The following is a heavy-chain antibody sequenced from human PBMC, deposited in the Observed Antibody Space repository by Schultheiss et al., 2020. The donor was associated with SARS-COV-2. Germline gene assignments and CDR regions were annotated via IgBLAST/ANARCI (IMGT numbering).Heavy chain of an antibody. CDR3: AKVGGLFKALDY. Sequence: GGSLRLSCAASGFTFSSYWMSWVRQAPGKGLVWVSYISSSGSTIYYADSVKGRFTISRDNAKNSLYLQMNSLRAEDTAVYYCAKVGGLFKALDYWGQGTLVTVSS. V-gene: IGHV3-48*04. D-gene: IGHD3-22*01. CDR2: ISSSGSTI. J-gene: IGHJ4*02. CDR1: GFTFSSYW.